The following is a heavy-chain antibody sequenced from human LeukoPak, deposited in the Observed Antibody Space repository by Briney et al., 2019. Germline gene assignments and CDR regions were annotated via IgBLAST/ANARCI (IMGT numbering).Heavy chain of an antibody. V-gene: IGHV3-30-3*01. D-gene: IGHD3-22*01. J-gene: IGHJ4*02. Sequence: GGSLRLSCAASGFTFSSYAMHWVRQAPGKGLEWVAVISYDGSNKYYADSVKGRFTISRDNSKDTLYLQMNSLRAEDTAVYYCARDYLDTYDSSGYYYVPLGYWGQGTLVTVSS. CDR3: ARDYLDTYDSSGYYYVPLGY. CDR2: ISYDGSNK. CDR1: GFTFSSYA.